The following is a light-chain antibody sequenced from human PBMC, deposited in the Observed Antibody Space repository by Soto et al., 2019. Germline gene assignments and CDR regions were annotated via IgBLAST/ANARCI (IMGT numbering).Light chain of an antibody. Sequence: QSALAQPASVSGSPGQSITISCSGSSIDVGDNNYVSWYQHHPGKAPKLIIYEVSNRPSGVSNRFSGSKSGNTASLTITRLQAEDEADYYCGSYTSSTTWVFGGGTKLTVL. CDR1: SIDVGDNNY. V-gene: IGLV2-14*01. CDR3: GSYTSSTTWV. J-gene: IGLJ3*02. CDR2: EVS.